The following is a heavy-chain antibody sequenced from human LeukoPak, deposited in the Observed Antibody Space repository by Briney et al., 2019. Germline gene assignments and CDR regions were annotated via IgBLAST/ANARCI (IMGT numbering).Heavy chain of an antibody. CDR2: ITHSGST. V-gene: IGHV4-34*01. J-gene: IGHJ5*02. Sequence: PSETLSLTCAVYGGSFSGYYWSWIRQPPGKGLEWIGEITHSGSTNYNPSLKSRVTISVDTSKNQFSLKLSSVTAADTAVYYCARGWWFDPWGQGTLVTVSS. CDR1: GGSFSGYY. CDR3: ARGWWFDP.